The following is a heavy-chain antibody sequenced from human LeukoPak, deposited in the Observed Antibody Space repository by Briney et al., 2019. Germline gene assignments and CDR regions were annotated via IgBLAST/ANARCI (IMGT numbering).Heavy chain of an antibody. CDR3: ARGFYGMDV. Sequence: GGSLRLSCAGSGFIFSTYWMNWVRQAPGKGLEWVAKIQQDRSDKYYVDSVKGRFTISRDNAKNSLYLQMDSLRGEDTAIYYCARGFYGMDVWGQGTTVTVSS. CDR2: IQQDRSDK. J-gene: IGHJ6*02. CDR1: GFIFSTYW. V-gene: IGHV3-7*03.